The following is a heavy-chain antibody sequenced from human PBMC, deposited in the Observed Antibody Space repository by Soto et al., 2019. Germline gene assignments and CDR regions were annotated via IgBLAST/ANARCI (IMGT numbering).Heavy chain of an antibody. J-gene: IGHJ6*02. CDR2: IYYSGNT. CDR1: GASISSYY. V-gene: IGHV4-59*01. CDR3: ARASYGSGNYYAPYYFYAMDA. Sequence: SETLSLTCDVSGASISSYYWSWIRQPPGKGLEWIGYIYYSGNTNYNPSLKSRVTMTVDTSKNQFSLNLTSVTAADTAVYFCARASYGSGNYYAPYYFYAMDAWGHGTTVTV. D-gene: IGHD3-10*01.